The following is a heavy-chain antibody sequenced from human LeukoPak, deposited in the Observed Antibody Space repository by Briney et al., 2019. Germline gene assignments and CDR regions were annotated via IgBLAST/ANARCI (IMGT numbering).Heavy chain of an antibody. CDR2: ISNNGGYT. D-gene: IGHD2-15*01. CDR3: AHGSAQYYEY. Sequence: PGGSLRLSCAASGFTFSSSAMSWVRQAPGKGLEWVSAISNNGGYTYYADSVQGRFTISRDNSKSTLCLQMNSLRAEDTAVYYCAHGSAQYYEYWGQGTLVTVSS. V-gene: IGHV3-23*01. CDR1: GFTFSSSA. J-gene: IGHJ1*01.